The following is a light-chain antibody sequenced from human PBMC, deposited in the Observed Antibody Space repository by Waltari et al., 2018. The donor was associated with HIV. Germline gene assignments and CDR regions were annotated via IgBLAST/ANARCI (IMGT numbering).Light chain of an antibody. CDR2: GAS. CDR3: QQYGNSGT. V-gene: IGKV3-20*01. Sequence: EIVLTKSPGTLSLSPGERATLSCRASQSLSSNYLAWYHQKPGQAPRLLISGASSRPTGIPDRFSVSGSETDFTLTISRLEPEDFAVYYCQQYGNSGTFGQGTKVEIK. CDR1: QSLSSNY. J-gene: IGKJ1*01.